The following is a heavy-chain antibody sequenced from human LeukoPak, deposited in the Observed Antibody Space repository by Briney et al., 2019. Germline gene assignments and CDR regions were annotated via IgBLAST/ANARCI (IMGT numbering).Heavy chain of an antibody. CDR2: VTIDPSHT. CDR3: ARRSAGRLYYYGMDV. CDR1: GFSFSSYH. Sequence: GRSLRLSCAASGFSFSSYHMRWIRQAPGKGLEWVSSVTIDPSHTNYADSVKGRFTISRDNSKNTLYLQMNSLRAEDTAVYYCARRSAGRLYYYGMDVWGQGATVTVSS. J-gene: IGHJ6*02. D-gene: IGHD6-25*01. V-gene: IGHV3-11*03.